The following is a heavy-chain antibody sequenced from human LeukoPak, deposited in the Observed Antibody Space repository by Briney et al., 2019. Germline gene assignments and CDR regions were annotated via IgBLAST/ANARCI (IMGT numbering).Heavy chain of an antibody. CDR1: GFTFSSYA. V-gene: IGHV3-23*01. J-gene: IGHJ4*02. Sequence: GGSLRLSCAASGFTFSSYAMTWVRQAPGKGLEWVSTVSTSGGGTYYADSVKGRFTISRDNSKNTLYLQMNSLRAEDTAVYYCAKRYNSEYLAPVQNWGQGTLVTVSS. CDR2: VSTSGGGT. D-gene: IGHD1-1*01. CDR3: AKRYNSEYLAPVQN.